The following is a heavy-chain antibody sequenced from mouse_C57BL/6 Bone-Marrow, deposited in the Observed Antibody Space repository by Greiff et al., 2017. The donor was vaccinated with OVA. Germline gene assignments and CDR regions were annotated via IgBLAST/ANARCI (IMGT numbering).Heavy chain of an antibody. J-gene: IGHJ1*03. D-gene: IGHD1-1*01. CDR2: IDPENGDT. Sequence: EVKLLESGAELVRPGASVKLSCTASGFNIKDDYMHWVKQRPEQGLEWIGWIDPENGDTEYASKFQGKAPITADTSSNTAYLQLSSLTSEDTAVYYCTTVGGSSYWYFDVWGTGTTVTVSS. V-gene: IGHV14-4*01. CDR1: GFNIKDDY. CDR3: TTVGGSSYWYFDV.